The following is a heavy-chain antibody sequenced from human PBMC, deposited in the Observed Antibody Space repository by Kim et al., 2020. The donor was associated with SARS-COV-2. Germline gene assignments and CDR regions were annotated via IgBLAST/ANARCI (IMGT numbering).Heavy chain of an antibody. D-gene: IGHD2-15*01. CDR1: GGTFSSYA. CDR3: ARDRGDIVVVVAPNYYYGMDV. J-gene: IGHJ6*02. V-gene: IGHV1-69*13. Sequence: SVKVSCKASGGTFSSYAISWVRQAPGQGLEWMGGIIPIFGTANYAQKFQGRVTITADESTSTAYMELSSLRSEDTAVYYCARDRGDIVVVVAPNYYYGMDVWGQGTTVTVSS. CDR2: IIPIFGTA.